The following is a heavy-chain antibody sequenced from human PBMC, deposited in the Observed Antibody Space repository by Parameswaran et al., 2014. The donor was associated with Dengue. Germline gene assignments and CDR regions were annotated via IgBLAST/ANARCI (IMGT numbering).Heavy chain of an antibody. J-gene: IGHJ5*02. Sequence: WIRQPPGKGLEWVAVISYDGSNKYYADSVKGRFTISRDNSKNTLYLQMNSLRAEDTAVYYCARETAGFDPWGQGTLVTVSS. V-gene: IGHV3-30*16. CDR3: ARETAGFDP. CDR2: ISYDGSNK.